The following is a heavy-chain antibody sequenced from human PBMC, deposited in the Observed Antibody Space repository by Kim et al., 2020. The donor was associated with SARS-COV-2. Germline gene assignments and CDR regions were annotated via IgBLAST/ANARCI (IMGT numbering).Heavy chain of an antibody. CDR2: INHSGST. D-gene: IGHD3-16*01. J-gene: IGHJ6*02. CDR1: GGSFSGYY. CDR3: ARGPDGGYYYYGMDV. Sequence: SETLSLTCAVYGGSFSGYYWSWIRQPPGKGLEWIGEINHSGSTNYNPSLKSRVTISVDTSKNQFSLKLSSVTAADTAVYYCARGPDGGYYYYGMDVWGQGTTVTVSS. V-gene: IGHV4-34*01.